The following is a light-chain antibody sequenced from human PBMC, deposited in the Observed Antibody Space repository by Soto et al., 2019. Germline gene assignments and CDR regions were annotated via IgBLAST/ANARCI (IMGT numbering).Light chain of an antibody. J-gene: IGKJ1*01. CDR2: GAS. V-gene: IGKV3-20*01. CDR1: QSISRN. Sequence: EIVMTQSPATLSVSPGERASLSCRASQSISRNLAWYQQKPGQAPRLLIYGASNRATGIPDRFSGSGSGTDFTLTISRLETEDFAVYYCQQYGSSGTFGQGTKVDI. CDR3: QQYGSSGT.